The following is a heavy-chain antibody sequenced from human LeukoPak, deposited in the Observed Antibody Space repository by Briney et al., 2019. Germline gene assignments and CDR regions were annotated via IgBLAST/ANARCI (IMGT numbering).Heavy chain of an antibody. Sequence: ASVKVSCTASGYTFTGYYMHWVRQAPGQGLEWMGWINPNSGGTNYAQKFQGWVTMTRDTSISTAYMELSRLRSDDTAVYYCARSQWLASYYYYGMDVWGQGTTVTVSS. CDR1: GYTFTGYY. D-gene: IGHD6-19*01. V-gene: IGHV1-2*04. CDR2: INPNSGGT. CDR3: ARSQWLASYYYYGMDV. J-gene: IGHJ6*02.